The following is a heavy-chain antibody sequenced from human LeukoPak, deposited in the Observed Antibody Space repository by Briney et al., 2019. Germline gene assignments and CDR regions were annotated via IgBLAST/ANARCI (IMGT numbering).Heavy chain of an antibody. CDR1: GFTFSNYA. V-gene: IGHV3-23*01. J-gene: IGHJ4*02. D-gene: IGHD3-10*01. CDR3: VRLGASGGHSVDY. CDR2: ISGSGGST. Sequence: GGSLRLSCAASGFTFSNYAMSWVRQAPGKGLEWVSAISGSGGSTYYADSVKGRFTISRDNSKNTLYLQMNFLRVEETAVYYCVRLGASGGHSVDYWGQGTLVTASS.